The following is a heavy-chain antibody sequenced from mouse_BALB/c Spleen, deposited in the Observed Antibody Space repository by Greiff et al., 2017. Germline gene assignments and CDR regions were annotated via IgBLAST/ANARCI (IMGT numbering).Heavy chain of an antibody. J-gene: IGHJ1*01. CDR2: IYPGSGST. CDR1: GYTFTSYW. D-gene: IGHD1-2*01. CDR3: TRTTTAWYFDV. V-gene: IGHV1S22*01. Sequence: LQQPGSELVRPGASVKLSCKASGYTFTSYWMHWVKQRPGQGLEWIGNIYPGSGSTNYDEKFKRKATLTVDTSSSTAYMQLSSLTSEDSAVYYCTRTTTAWYFDVWGAGTTVTVSS.